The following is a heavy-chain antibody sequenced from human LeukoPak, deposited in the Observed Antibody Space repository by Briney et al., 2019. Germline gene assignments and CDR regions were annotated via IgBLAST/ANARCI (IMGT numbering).Heavy chain of an antibody. J-gene: IGHJ5*02. V-gene: IGHV5-51*01. CDR3: VRGRGYYDSYNGYYDPDNWFET. D-gene: IGHD3-16*01. Sequence: GESLKISCKTSGYPFIKYWIGWVRQKSGKALEWMGIIDPNDSDTRYSPSLQGPVTISADTSTSTAYLQWSSLMASDTAMYYCVRGRGYYDSYNGYYDPDNWFETWGQGTLVTVSS. CDR2: IDPNDSDT. CDR1: GYPFIKYW.